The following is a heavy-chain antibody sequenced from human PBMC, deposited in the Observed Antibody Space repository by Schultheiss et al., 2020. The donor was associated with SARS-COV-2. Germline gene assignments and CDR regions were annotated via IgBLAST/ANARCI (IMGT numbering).Heavy chain of an antibody. CDR2: ISGSGGST. D-gene: IGHD5-18*01. CDR1: GFTFSSYA. J-gene: IGHJ4*02. V-gene: IGHV3-23*01. Sequence: GESLKISCAASGFTFSSYAMSWVRQAPGKGLEWVSAISGSGGSTYYADSVKGRFTISRDNSKNTLYLQMNSLRAEDTAVYYCAKGRGDKAMVLVGWGQGTLVTVSS. CDR3: AKGRGDKAMVLVG.